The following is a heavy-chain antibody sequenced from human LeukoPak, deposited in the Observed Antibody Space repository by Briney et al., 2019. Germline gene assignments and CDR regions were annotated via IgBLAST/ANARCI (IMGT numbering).Heavy chain of an antibody. CDR2: ISFSSSYI. J-gene: IGHJ6*03. D-gene: IGHD6-13*01. CDR1: GFTFSGFG. V-gene: IGHV3-21*01. CDR3: ARDREQQLVRAYYYYMDV. Sequence: GRSLRLSCAASGFTFSGFGMNWVRQAPGKGLEWVSSISFSSSYIYYADSVKGRFTISRDNAENSLYLQMNSLRAEDTAVYYCARDREQQLVRAYYYYMDVWGTGTTVTVSS.